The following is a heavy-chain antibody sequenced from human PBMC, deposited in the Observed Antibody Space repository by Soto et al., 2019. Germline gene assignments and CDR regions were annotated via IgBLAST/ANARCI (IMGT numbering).Heavy chain of an antibody. Sequence: ASVKVSCKASGYTFTSYAMHWVRQAPGQRLEWMGWINAGNGNTKYSQKFQGRVTITRDTSTSTAYMELRSLRSDDTAVYYCARSTGDYGIYWGQGTLVTVSS. D-gene: IGHD4-17*01. J-gene: IGHJ4*02. CDR3: ARSTGDYGIY. CDR1: GYTFTSYA. V-gene: IGHV1-3*01. CDR2: INAGNGNT.